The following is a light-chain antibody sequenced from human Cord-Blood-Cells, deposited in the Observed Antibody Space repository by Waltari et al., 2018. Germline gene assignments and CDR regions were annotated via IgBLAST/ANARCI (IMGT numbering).Light chain of an antibody. CDR1: QDISKY. Sequence: DIQTTQSPSSLSASLRDRVTITCQASQDISKYLNWYQQKPGKAPKLLIYDASNLETGVPSRFSGSVSGTDFTFTITSLQPEDIATYYCQQYDNLPLTFGGGTKVEIK. J-gene: IGKJ4*01. V-gene: IGKV1-33*01. CDR2: DAS. CDR3: QQYDNLPLT.